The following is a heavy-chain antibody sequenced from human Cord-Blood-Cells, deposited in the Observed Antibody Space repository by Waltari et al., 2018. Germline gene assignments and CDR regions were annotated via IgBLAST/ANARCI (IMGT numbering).Heavy chain of an antibody. J-gene: IGHJ6*02. CDR1: GYSFTSYW. CDR3: ATNRYPVQGVIYYYYYGMDV. CDR2: IYPSDSDT. D-gene: IGHD3-10*01. Sequence: EVQLVQSGAEVKKPGESLKISCKGSGYSFTSYWIGWVRQMPGKGLGWMGIIYPSDSDTRYSPSFQGQVTISADKSISTAYRQWSSLKASDTAMYYCATNRYPVQGVIYYYYYGMDVWGQGTTVTVSS. V-gene: IGHV5-51*01.